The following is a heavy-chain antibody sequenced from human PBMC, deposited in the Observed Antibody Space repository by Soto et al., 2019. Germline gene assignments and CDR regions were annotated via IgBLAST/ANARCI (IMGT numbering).Heavy chain of an antibody. V-gene: IGHV4-59*08. D-gene: IGHD3-10*01. CDR2: IYYSGST. CDR1: GGSISSYY. CDR3: ARGEKTRSAYYYGSGRTVWYFQH. Sequence: SETLSLTCTVSGGSISSYYWSWIRQPPGKGLEWIGYIYYSGSTNYNPSLKSRVTISVDTSKNQFSLKLSSVTAADTAVYYCARGEKTRSAYYYGSGRTVWYFQHWGQGTLVTVSS. J-gene: IGHJ1*01.